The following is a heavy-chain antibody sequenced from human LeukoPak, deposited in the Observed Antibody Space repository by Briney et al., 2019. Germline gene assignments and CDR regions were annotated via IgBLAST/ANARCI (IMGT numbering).Heavy chain of an antibody. CDR1: GGSFSGYY. V-gene: IGHV4-34*09. D-gene: IGHD3-22*01. Sequence: TLSLTCAVYGGSFSGYYWSWIRQPPGTGLEWIGEINHSGSTNYNPSLKSRVTISVDTSKNQFSLKLSSVTAADTAVYYCARDRQTYYYDSSGYYEHDAFDIWGQGTMVTVSS. CDR2: INHSGST. J-gene: IGHJ3*02. CDR3: ARDRQTYYYDSSGYYEHDAFDI.